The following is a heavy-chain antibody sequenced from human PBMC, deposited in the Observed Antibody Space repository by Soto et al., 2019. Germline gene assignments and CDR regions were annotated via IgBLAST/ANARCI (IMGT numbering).Heavy chain of an antibody. J-gene: IGHJ1*01. D-gene: IGHD2-21*02. CDR3: ERQRTSVVTKDYLAV. CDR1: GDSISSRSYY. CDR2: IYYSGST. V-gene: IGHV4-39*01. Sequence: PSETLSLTCTVTGDSISSRSYYWCWIRQPPGKGLEWIGSIYYSGSTYNNPSLRSRVSMSIDTSKDQFSLKLKSVTAADTALYFCERQRTSVVTKDYLAVWGTGSLAILSS.